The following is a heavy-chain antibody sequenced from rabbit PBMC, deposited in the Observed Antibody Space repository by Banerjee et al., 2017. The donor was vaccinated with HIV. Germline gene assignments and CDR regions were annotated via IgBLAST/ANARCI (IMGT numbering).Heavy chain of an antibody. CDR2: INSNTGNT. J-gene: IGHJ6*01. CDR3: ARDLAGVIGWNFGL. Sequence: QEQLEESGGDLVKPEGSLTLTCKASGFDFSSYYMSWVRQAPGKGLELIACINSNTGNTVYASWAKGPFTISKTSSTTVTLQMTSLTAADTATYFCARDLAGVIGWNFGLWGPGTLVTVS. D-gene: IGHD4-1*01. V-gene: IGHV1S45*01. CDR1: GFDFSSYYM.